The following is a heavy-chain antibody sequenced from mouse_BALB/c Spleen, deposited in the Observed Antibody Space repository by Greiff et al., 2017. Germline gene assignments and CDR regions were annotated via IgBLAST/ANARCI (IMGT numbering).Heavy chain of an antibody. Sequence: EVKLQESGPGLVKPSQSLSLTCSVTGYSITSGYYWNWIRQFPGNKLEWMGYISYDGSNNYNPSLKNRISITRDTSKNQFFLKLNSVTTEDTATYYCARDQGYDGYYGYWGQGTTLTVSS. CDR1: GYSITSGYY. CDR3: ARDQGYDGYYGY. V-gene: IGHV3-6*02. D-gene: IGHD2-3*01. J-gene: IGHJ2*01. CDR2: ISYDGSN.